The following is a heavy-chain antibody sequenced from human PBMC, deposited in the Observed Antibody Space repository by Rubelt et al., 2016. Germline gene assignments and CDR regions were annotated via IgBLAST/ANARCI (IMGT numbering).Heavy chain of an antibody. D-gene: IGHD1-26*01. CDR1: GGSFSGYY. CDR3: ARQYSGSYRIDY. Sequence: QVQLQQWGAGLLKPSETLSLTCAVYGGSFSGYYWSWIRQPPGKGLEWIGNVYYSGHTYYSPSLKSRVTISVDTSKNQFSLRLRYVTAADTAVDYCARQYSGSYRIDYWGQGTLLTVSS. CDR2: VYYSGHT. J-gene: IGHJ4*02. V-gene: IGHV4-34*01.